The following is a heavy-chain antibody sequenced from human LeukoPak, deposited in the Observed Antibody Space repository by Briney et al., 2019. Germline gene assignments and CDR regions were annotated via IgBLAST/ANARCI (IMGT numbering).Heavy chain of an antibody. CDR2: ISWNSGSI. D-gene: IGHD2-8*02. J-gene: IGHJ3*02. V-gene: IGHV3-9*03. Sequence: GRSLRLSCAASGFTFDDYAMHWVRQAPGKGLEWVSGISWNSGSIVYAGSVKGRFTISRDNAKNSLYLQMNSLRAEDMALYYCAKDEFVASDFTGAFDIWGQGTMVTVSS. CDR1: GFTFDDYA. CDR3: AKDEFVASDFTGAFDI.